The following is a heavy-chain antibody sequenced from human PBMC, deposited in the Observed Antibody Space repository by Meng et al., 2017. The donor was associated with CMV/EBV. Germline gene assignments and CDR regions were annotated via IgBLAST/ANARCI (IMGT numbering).Heavy chain of an antibody. CDR2: MNHSGSN. Sequence: QVQPNPCGVRLLKASGTPSLTCGGYGGSLSGYYWGWNPQAPGKGLEGIGGMNHSGSNNYHPSRKVRFSLSVSKDQYQFTLKPRSAAAAATAVYSCGRGGNWFDPWGQGTLVTVSS. V-gene: IGHV4-34*01. CDR1: GGSLSGYY. J-gene: IGHJ5*02. CDR3: GRGGNWFDP.